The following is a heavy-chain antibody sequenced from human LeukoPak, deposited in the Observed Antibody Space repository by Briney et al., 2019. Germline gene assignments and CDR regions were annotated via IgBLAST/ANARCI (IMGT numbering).Heavy chain of an antibody. V-gene: IGHV3-21*04. D-gene: IGHD3-3*01. CDR1: KFTFSDYS. Sequence: PGGSLRLSCAASKFTFSDYSMSWVRQAPGKGLEWVSSISSIRNYIYYADSVKGRFTVSRDNAKNSLYLQMNSLRAEDTAVYYCAKDQRVVQPYYFDYWGQGTLVTVSS. J-gene: IGHJ4*02. CDR2: ISSIRNYI. CDR3: AKDQRVVQPYYFDY.